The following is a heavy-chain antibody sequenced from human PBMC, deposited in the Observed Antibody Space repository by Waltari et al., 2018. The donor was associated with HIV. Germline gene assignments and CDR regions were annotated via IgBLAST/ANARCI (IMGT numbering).Heavy chain of an antibody. CDR1: GFTFKGYG. D-gene: IGHD3-10*01. J-gene: IGHJ5*02. Sequence: QVQLVESGGGVVQPGRSLRLSCETSGFTFKGYGMHCVRQAPGKGLEWVAVIWYDGTEKHYVDSVKGRFVISRDNSKNTLYLQMNSLRPEDTAMYYCAKDANTFHEFGPNWLDPWGQGTLVIVSS. CDR2: IWYDGTEK. V-gene: IGHV3-33*06. CDR3: AKDANTFHEFGPNWLDP.